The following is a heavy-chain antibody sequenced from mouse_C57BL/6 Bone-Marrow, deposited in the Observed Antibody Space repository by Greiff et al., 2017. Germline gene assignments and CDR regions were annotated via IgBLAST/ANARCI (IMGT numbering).Heavy chain of an antibody. CDR3: ASVYYEGFAY. CDR1: GFTFSDYY. V-gene: IGHV5-16*01. CDR2: INYDGSST. J-gene: IGHJ3*01. D-gene: IGHD2-4*01. Sequence: EVNVVESEGGLVQPGSSMKLSCTASGFTFSDYYMAWVRQVPEKGLEWVANINYDGSSTYYLDSLKSRFIISRDNAKNILYLQMSSLKSEDTATYYCASVYYEGFAYWGQGTLVTGSA.